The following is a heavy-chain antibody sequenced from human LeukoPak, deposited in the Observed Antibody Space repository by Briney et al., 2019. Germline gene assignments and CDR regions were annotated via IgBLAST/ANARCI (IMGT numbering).Heavy chain of an antibody. CDR2: IYYSGST. CDR1: GGSFSGYY. Sequence: SETLSLTCAVYGGSFSGYYWSWIRQPPGKGLEWIGYIYYSGSTNYNPSLKSRVTISVDTSKNQFSLKLNSVTAADTAVYYCATIYDSSGLGLDYWGQGTLVTVSS. V-gene: IGHV4-59*01. CDR3: ATIYDSSGLGLDY. D-gene: IGHD3-22*01. J-gene: IGHJ4*02.